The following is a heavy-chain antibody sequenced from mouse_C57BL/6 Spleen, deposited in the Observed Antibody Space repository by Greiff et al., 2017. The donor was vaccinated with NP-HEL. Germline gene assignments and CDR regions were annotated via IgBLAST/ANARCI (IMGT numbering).Heavy chain of an antibody. Sequence: VQLQQSGPELVKPGASVKISCKASGYSFTDYNMNWVKQSNGKSLEWIGVINPNYGTTSYNEKFKGKATLTVDQSSSTAYMQLNSLTSEDSAVYYCATYDYGRAYAMDYWGQGTSVTVSS. J-gene: IGHJ4*01. V-gene: IGHV1-39*01. CDR1: GYSFTDYN. CDR2: INPNYGTT. CDR3: ATYDYGRAYAMDY. D-gene: IGHD2-4*01.